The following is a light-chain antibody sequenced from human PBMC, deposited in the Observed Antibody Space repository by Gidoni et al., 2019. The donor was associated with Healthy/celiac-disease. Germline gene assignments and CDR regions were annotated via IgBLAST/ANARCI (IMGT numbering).Light chain of an antibody. CDR1: QSVSSN. J-gene: IGKJ4*01. Sequence: EIVMTQSPATLSVSPGERATLSCRASQSVSSNLAWYQQKPGQAPRLLIYGASTSATGIPARFSGSGSGTEFTLTINSLQSEDFAVYYCQQYNNWPPELTFGGGTKVEIK. CDR2: GAS. V-gene: IGKV3-15*01. CDR3: QQYNNWPPELT.